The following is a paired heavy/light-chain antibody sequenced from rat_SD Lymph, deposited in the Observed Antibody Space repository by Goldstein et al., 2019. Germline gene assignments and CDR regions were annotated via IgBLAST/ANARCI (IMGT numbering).Light chain of an antibody. Sequence: DVLMTQTPVSLPVSLGGQVSISCRSSQSLVHSDGNTYLHWYLQKPGQSPQLLIYRVSNRFSGVPDRFSGSGSGTDFTLKISRVEPEDLGVYYCLQSTHFPPTFGAGTKLELK. V-gene: IGKV1S22*01. CDR1: QSLVHSDGNTY. J-gene: IGKJ2-1*01. CDR3: LQSTHFPPT. CDR2: RVS.
Heavy chain of an antibody. CDR2: ISSGSSYI. Sequence: EVQLVESGGGLVQPGRSLKLSCVASGFTFSNYGMNWIRQAPGKGLEWVVYISSGSSYIYYAETVKGRFTISRDNAKNTLYLQMTSLRSEDTALYYCARDGTTVVTPFDYWGQGVMVTVSS. J-gene: IGHJ2*01. CDR3: ARDGTTVVTPFDY. V-gene: IGHV5-34*01. D-gene: IGHD1-1*01. CDR1: GFTFSNYG.